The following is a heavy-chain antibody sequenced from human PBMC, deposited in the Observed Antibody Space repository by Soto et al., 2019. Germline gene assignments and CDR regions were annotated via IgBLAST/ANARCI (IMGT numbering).Heavy chain of an antibody. CDR3: ARDGCSGGSCYSFDYYGMDV. V-gene: IGHV1-69*12. CDR2: IIPIFGTA. J-gene: IGHJ6*02. D-gene: IGHD2-15*01. Sequence: QVQLVQSGAEVKKPGSSVKVSCKASVGTFRSYAISWVRQAPGPGREWMGGIIPIFGTANYAQKCQGRVTINADESTSTAYMELSSLRAEDTAVYYCARDGCSGGSCYSFDYYGMDVWGQGTTVTVSS. CDR1: VGTFRSYA.